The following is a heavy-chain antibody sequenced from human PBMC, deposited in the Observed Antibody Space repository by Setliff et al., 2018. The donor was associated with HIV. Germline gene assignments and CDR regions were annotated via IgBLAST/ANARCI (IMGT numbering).Heavy chain of an antibody. V-gene: IGHV4-39*07. J-gene: IGHJ3*02. CDR3: ARGEQQLVRNAFDI. Sequence: SETLSLTCSVSGGSISSSRYYWGWIRQPPGKGLEWIGSIYYSGNTYYNPSLKSRVTISVDTSKNQFSLRLSSVTAAGTAVYYCARGEQQLVRNAFDIWGQGTMVTVSS. D-gene: IGHD6-13*01. CDR1: GGSISSSRYY. CDR2: IYYSGNT.